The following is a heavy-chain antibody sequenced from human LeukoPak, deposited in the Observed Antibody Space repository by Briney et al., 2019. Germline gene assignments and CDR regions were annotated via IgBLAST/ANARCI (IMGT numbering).Heavy chain of an antibody. CDR3: AVILWIGESPRGLDYYYYGMDV. CDR1: GFMFERYW. J-gene: IGHJ6*02. V-gene: IGHV3-74*01. Sequence: PGGSLRLSCAASGFMFERYWIHWVRQVPGKGLVWVSRINSDGSTTSYADAVKGRFTISRDNAKRTVYLQMNSLRVEDAAVYYCAVILWIGESPRGLDYYYYGMDVWGQGTTVTVSS. D-gene: IGHD3-10*01. CDR2: INSDGSTT.